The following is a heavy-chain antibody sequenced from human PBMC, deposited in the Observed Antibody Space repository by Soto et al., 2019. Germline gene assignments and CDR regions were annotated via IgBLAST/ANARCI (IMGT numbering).Heavy chain of an antibody. CDR3: TRDSIVGAYYYGMDV. CDR1: GGSISSYY. Sequence: SETLSLTCTVSGGSISSYYWSWIRQPPGKGLEWIGYIYYSGSTNYNPSLKSRVTISVDTSKNQFSLKLSSVTAADTAVYYCTRDSIVGAYYYGMDVWGQGTTVTVSS. CDR2: IYYSGST. D-gene: IGHD1-26*01. V-gene: IGHV4-59*01. J-gene: IGHJ6*02.